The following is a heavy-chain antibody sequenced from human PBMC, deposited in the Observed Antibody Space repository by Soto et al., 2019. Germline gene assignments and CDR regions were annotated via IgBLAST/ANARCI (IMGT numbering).Heavy chain of an antibody. CDR1: GGSFSGYY. V-gene: IGHV4-34*01. J-gene: IGHJ4*02. Sequence: PSETLSLTCAVYGGSFSGYYWSWIRQPPGKGLEWIGEINHSGSTNYNPSLKSRVTISVDTSKHQFSLKLSSVTAADTAVYYCARAVVVAATWFDYWGQGTLVTVSS. CDR2: INHSGST. CDR3: ARAVVVAATWFDY. D-gene: IGHD2-15*01.